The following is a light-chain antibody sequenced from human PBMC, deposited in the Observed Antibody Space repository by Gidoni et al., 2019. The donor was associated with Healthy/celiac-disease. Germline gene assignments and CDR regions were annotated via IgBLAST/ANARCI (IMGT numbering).Light chain of an antibody. J-gene: IGKJ1*01. V-gene: IGKV1-39*01. Sequence: DIQMNQSPSSLSASVGDRVTITCRASQSISSYLNWYQQKPGKAPKLLIYAASSLQSGVQSRFSGSGCGTDFIITISSLQPEDFVTYYSQQSYSTPQTFGQGTKVEIK. CDR1: QSISSY. CDR2: AAS. CDR3: QQSYSTPQT.